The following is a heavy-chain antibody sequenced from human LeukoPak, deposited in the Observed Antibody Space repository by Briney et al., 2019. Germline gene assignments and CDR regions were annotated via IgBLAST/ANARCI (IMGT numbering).Heavy chain of an antibody. V-gene: IGHV1-8*03. Sequence: ASVKVSCKASGYTFTSYDINWVRQATGQGLKWMGWMNPNSGNTGYAQKFQGRVTITRNTSISTAYMELSSLRSEDTAVYYCARVPSGYDFHFDYWGQGTLVTVSS. J-gene: IGHJ4*02. CDR2: MNPNSGNT. CDR3: ARVPSGYDFHFDY. D-gene: IGHD5-12*01. CDR1: GYTFTSYD.